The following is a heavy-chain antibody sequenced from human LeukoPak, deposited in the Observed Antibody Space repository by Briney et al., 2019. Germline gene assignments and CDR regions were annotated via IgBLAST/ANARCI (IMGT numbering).Heavy chain of an antibody. CDR1: GGSISSYY. Sequence: SETQSLTCTVSGGSISSYYWSWIRQPPGKGLEWIGYIYYSGSTNYNPSLKSRVTISVDTSKNQFSLKLSSVTAADTAVYYCASSPQLDYFDYWGQGTLVTASS. CDR2: IYYSGST. J-gene: IGHJ4*02. CDR3: ASSPQLDYFDY. D-gene: IGHD6-13*01. V-gene: IGHV4-59*01.